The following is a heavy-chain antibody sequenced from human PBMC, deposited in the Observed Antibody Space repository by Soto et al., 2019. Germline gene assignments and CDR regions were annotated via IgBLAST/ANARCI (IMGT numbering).Heavy chain of an antibody. CDR1: GFTVSSNY. CDR2: IYSGGST. D-gene: IGHD3-10*01. V-gene: IGHV3-53*01. J-gene: IGHJ4*02. CDR3: ARVLYGLGSDRDY. Sequence: EVQLVESGGGLIQPGGSLRLSCAASGFTVSSNYMSWVRQAPGKGLEWVSVIYSGGSTYYADSVKGRFTISRDNSKNTLYLQMNSLRAEDTAVYYCARVLYGLGSDRDYWGQGTLVTVSS.